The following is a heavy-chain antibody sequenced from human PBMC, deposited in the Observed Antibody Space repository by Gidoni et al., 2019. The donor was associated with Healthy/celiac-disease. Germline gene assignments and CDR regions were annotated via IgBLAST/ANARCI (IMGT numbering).Heavy chain of an antibody. CDR1: GGSISSGGYY. J-gene: IGHJ2*01. CDR3: ARSYYYDSSGYYHTYWYFDL. CDR2: IYYSGST. Sequence: QVQLQESGPGLVKPSQTLSLTCTVSGGSISSGGYYWSWIRQHPGKGLEWIGYIYYSGSTYYNPSLKSRVTISVETSKNQFSLKLSAVTAADTAVYYCARSYYYDSSGYYHTYWYFDLWGRGTLVTVSS. D-gene: IGHD3-22*01. V-gene: IGHV4-31*03.